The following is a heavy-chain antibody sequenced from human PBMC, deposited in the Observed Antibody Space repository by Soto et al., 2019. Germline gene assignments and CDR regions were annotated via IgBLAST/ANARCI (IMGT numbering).Heavy chain of an antibody. CDR1: GGSISSGGYY. J-gene: IGHJ4*02. Sequence: TSETLSLTCTVSGGSISSGGYYWSWIRQHPGKGLEWIGYIYYSGSTYYNPSLKSRVTISVDTSKIQFSLKLSSVTAADTAVYYCARGDDILTGYPYYFDYWGQGTLVTVSS. V-gene: IGHV4-31*03. CDR2: IYYSGST. D-gene: IGHD3-9*01. CDR3: ARGDDILTGYPYYFDY.